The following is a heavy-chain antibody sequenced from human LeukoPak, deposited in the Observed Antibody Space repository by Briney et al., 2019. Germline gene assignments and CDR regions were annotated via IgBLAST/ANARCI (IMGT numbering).Heavy chain of an antibody. J-gene: IGHJ4*02. CDR1: GFTFSSYA. Sequence: GGSLRLSCAASGFTFSSYAMSWVRQAPGKGLEWVSAISGSGGSTYYADSAKGRFTISRDNSKNTLYLQMNSLRVEDTAVYYCAKDPPWPTYSSGWGQGTLVTVSS. V-gene: IGHV3-23*01. CDR3: AKDPPWPTYSSG. D-gene: IGHD6-19*01. CDR2: ISGSGGST.